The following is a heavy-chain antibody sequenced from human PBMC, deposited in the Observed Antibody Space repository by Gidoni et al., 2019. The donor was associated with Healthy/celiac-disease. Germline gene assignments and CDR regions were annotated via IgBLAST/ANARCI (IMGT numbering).Heavy chain of an antibody. Sequence: QVQLVQTGAEVQKPGASVKVSGKASGHTFTSYDINWVRQATGQGLEWMGWMNPNSGNTGYAQKCQGRVTMTRNTSISTAYMELSSLRSEDTAVYYCARGESGWYYYYYGMDVWGQGTTVTVSS. CDR1: GHTFTSYD. CDR2: MNPNSGNT. CDR3: ARGESGWYYYYYGMDV. J-gene: IGHJ6*02. V-gene: IGHV1-8*01. D-gene: IGHD6-19*01.